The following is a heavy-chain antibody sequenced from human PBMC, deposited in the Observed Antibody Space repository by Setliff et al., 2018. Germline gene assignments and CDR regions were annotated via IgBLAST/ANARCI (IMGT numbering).Heavy chain of an antibody. CDR3: AKNGFGVVALGVNNWFDP. V-gene: IGHV3-23*01. D-gene: IGHD3-10*01. CDR2: ISGSGGST. Sequence: RLSCAASGFTFGSYAMSWVRQAPGKGLEWVSAISGSGGSTYYADSVKGRFTISRDNSKNTLYLQMNSLRAEDTAVYYCAKNGFGVVALGVNNWFDPWGQGTLVTVSS. J-gene: IGHJ5*02. CDR1: GFTFGSYA.